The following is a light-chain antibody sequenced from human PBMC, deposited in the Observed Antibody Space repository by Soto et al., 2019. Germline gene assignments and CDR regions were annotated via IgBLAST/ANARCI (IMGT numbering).Light chain of an antibody. Sequence: EIVMTQSPATLSVSPGERATLSCRASQSVSSNLAWYQQTPGQAPRLLIYGASTRATGIPGRFSGSGSGTAFTLTISSLLSEDFAVYFCQQYNAWPQTFGQGTKVEIK. CDR2: GAS. CDR3: QQYNAWPQT. CDR1: QSVSSN. J-gene: IGKJ1*01. V-gene: IGKV3-15*01.